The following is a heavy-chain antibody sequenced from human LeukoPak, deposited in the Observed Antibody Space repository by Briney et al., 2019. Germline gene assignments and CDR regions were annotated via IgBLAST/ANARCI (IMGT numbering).Heavy chain of an antibody. CDR2: ISYDGSNK. CDR3: TTGFAAATHDGY. Sequence: GGSLRLSCAASGFTFSSYGMHWVRQAPGKGLEWVAVISYDGSNKYYADSVKGRFTISRDNSKNTLYLQMNSLKTEDTAVYYCTTGFAAATHDGYWGQGTLVTVSS. V-gene: IGHV3-30*03. CDR1: GFTFSSYG. J-gene: IGHJ4*02. D-gene: IGHD2-15*01.